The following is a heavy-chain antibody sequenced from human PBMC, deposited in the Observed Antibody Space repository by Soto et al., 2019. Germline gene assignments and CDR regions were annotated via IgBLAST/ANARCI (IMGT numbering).Heavy chain of an antibody. CDR2: ITWNGGTI. CDR3: AKGGSAALIAPSGRDNWFDP. Sequence: GGSLRLSCAASGFAFDDYVMHWVRQPPGRGLEWVSGITWNGGTIRYVDSVKGRFTISRDNAENSLYLQMNSLRPEDTAVYYCAKGGSAALIAPSGRDNWFDPWGQGTQVTVS. CDR1: GFAFDDYV. D-gene: IGHD6-13*01. J-gene: IGHJ5*02. V-gene: IGHV3-9*01.